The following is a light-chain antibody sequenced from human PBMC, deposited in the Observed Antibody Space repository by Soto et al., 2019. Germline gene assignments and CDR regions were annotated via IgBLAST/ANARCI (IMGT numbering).Light chain of an antibody. J-gene: IGKJ5*01. Sequence: IVLTQSPATLSVSPGDTATLSCRANQSVSSNLAWYQQKPGQAPRLLIYGASTRATAIPARFSGSGSGTDFTLTISSLEPEDFAVYYCQQRSNWPITFGQGTRLEIK. V-gene: IGKV3-11*01. CDR1: QSVSSN. CDR3: QQRSNWPIT. CDR2: GAS.